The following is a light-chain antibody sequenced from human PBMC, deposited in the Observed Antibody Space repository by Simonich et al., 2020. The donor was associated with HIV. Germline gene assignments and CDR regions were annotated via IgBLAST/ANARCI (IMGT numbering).Light chain of an antibody. J-gene: IGKJ1*01. Sequence: DIVMTQSPDSLAVSLGERATINCKSSQSILYNSNNKNYLAWYQQKPGQPPKLLIYWASTRESGVPDRFSGSGSGTDFTLTISSMQSEDFAVYYCQQYNNWPRTFGQGTKVEIK. CDR1: QSILYNSNNKNY. V-gene: IGKV4-1*01. CDR3: QQYNNWPRT. CDR2: WAS.